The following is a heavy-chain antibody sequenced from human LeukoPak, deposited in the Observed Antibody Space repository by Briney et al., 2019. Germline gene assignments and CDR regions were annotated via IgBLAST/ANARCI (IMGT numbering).Heavy chain of an antibody. CDR2: ISR. D-gene: IGHD6-6*01. V-gene: IGHV3-11*01. CDR3: ARDPDTSSKVDY. Sequence: PGGSLRLSCAASGFTFSDHYMSWIRQTPGKGLEWVSRISRDTESVKGRFTISRDSTKNSLYLQMNSLRVDDTAVYYCARDPDTSSKVDYWGQGTLVTVSS. CDR1: GFTFSDHY. J-gene: IGHJ4*02.